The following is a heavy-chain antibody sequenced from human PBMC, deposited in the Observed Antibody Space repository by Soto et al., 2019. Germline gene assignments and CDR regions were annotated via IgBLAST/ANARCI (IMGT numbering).Heavy chain of an antibody. CDR2: IYCSGST. D-gene: IGHD3-22*01. CDR3: ARHYYDSSGYYYLNYYYYGMDV. CDR1: GGSISSSSYY. J-gene: IGHJ6*02. V-gene: IGHV4-39*01. Sequence: SETLSLTCTVSGGSISSSSYYWGWIRQPPGKGLEWIGSIYCSGSTYYNPSLKSRVTISVDTSKNQFSLKLSSVTAADTAVYYCARHYYDSSGYYYLNYYYYGMDVWGQGTTVTVSS.